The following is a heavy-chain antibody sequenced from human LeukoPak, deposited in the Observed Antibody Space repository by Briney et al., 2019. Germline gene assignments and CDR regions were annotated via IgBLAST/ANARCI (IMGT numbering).Heavy chain of an antibody. CDR1: GYTFTSYG. Sequence: ASVKVSCKASGYTFTSYGISWGRQAPGQGLEWMGWISAYNYNTNYAQKVQGRGSMTTDTSTSKAYMALRRLRSDDTAVYYCARDYNWTDGYFDYWGQGTLVTVSS. J-gene: IGHJ4*02. D-gene: IGHD1-20*01. V-gene: IGHV1-18*01. CDR3: ARDYNWTDGYFDY. CDR2: ISAYNYNT.